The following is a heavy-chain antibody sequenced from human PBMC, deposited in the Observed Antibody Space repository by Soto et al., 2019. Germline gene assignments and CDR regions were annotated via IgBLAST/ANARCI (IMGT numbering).Heavy chain of an antibody. Sequence: QLQLQESGSGLVKPSQTLSLTCAVSGGSISSGGYSWSWIRQPPGKGLQWIGYIYHSGSTYYNPSLKSRVTRSVDRCKNQFSLKLTSVTAADTAVYYCARSMTTVTTNDYWGQGTLVTVSS. CDR3: ARSMTTVTTNDY. D-gene: IGHD4-17*01. CDR2: IYHSGST. V-gene: IGHV4-30-2*01. J-gene: IGHJ4*02. CDR1: GGSISSGGYS.